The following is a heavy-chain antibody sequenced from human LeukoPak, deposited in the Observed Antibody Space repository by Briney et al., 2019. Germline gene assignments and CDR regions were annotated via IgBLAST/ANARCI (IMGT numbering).Heavy chain of an antibody. CDR1: GGTFSSYA. Sequence: SVKVSCKASGGTFSSYAISWVRQAPGQGLEWMGRIIPILGIANYAQKFQGRVTITADKSTSTAYMELSSLRSEDTAVYYCARDRPSSDYYYYYGMDVWGQGTTVTVSS. CDR2: IIPILGIA. J-gene: IGHJ6*02. CDR3: ARDRPSSDYYYYYGMDV. V-gene: IGHV1-69*04.